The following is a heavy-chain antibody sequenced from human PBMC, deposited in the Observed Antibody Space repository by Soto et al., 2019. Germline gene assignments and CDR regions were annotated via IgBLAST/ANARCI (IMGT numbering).Heavy chain of an antibody. CDR3: AKDVDSSSSYYYAMDV. Sequence: GGSLRLSCAASGFTFRRYAMSWVRQPPGKGLEWVSVISGSGDSTYYADSVKGRFTISRDNSKNTLYLQMNSLRAEDTALYYCAKDVDSSSSYYYAMDVWGQGTTVTVSS. CDR1: GFTFRRYA. D-gene: IGHD6-13*01. V-gene: IGHV3-23*01. CDR2: ISGSGDST. J-gene: IGHJ6*02.